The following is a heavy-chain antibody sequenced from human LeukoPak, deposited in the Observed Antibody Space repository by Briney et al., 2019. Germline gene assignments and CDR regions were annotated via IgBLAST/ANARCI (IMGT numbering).Heavy chain of an antibody. CDR1: GFTFSSYG. V-gene: IGHV3-30*18. Sequence: PGGSLRLSCAGSGFTFSSYGMHWVRQAPGKGLEYIAHISYDASNEYYGESVKGRFTITRDNSKKMLYLQMNSLRPEDTAVYYCANWDGNNSAYDIWGQGTMVTVSS. J-gene: IGHJ3*02. CDR3: ANWDGNNSAYDI. D-gene: IGHD2/OR15-2a*01. CDR2: ISYDASNE.